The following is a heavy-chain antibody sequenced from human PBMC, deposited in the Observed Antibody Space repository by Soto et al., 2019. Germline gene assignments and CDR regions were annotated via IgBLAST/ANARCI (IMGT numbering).Heavy chain of an antibody. CDR3: AKVRDDYGGNYFDY. V-gene: IGHV3-23*01. Sequence: GGSLRLSCAASGFTFSSYAMSWVRQAPGKGLEWVSAISGSGGSTYYADSVKGRFTISRDNSKNTLYLQMNSLRAEDTVVYYCAKVRDDYGGNYFDYWGQGTLVTVSS. J-gene: IGHJ4*02. CDR1: GFTFSSYA. D-gene: IGHD4-17*01. CDR2: ISGSGGST.